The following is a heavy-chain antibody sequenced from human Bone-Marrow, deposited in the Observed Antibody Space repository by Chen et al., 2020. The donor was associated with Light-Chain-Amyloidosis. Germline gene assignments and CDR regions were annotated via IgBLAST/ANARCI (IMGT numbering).Heavy chain of an antibody. J-gene: IGHJ1*01. Sequence: EVQLVESGGGLVKPGGSLRLTCAASGFTFSHYSMNWVRQAPGKGLEWVSSISTSSNYIYYADSVKGRFTISRDNAKNSLYLQMNSLRGDDTAVYYCARDSRVVSGYDLEYFRHWGQGTLVTVSS. CDR2: ISTSSNYI. CDR3: ARDSRVVSGYDLEYFRH. CDR1: GFTFSHYS. V-gene: IGHV3-21*01. D-gene: IGHD5-12*01.